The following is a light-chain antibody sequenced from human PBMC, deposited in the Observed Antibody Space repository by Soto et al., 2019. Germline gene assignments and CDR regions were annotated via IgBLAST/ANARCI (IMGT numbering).Light chain of an antibody. Sequence: TQSPSTLSLSPGERATLSCRASQTVSSTYLAWYQQKPGQAPRLLIYGASSRATGIPDRFSGRGSGTDFTLTISRLEPEDFAVYYCQQYYNSTLTFGGGTKVDIX. J-gene: IGKJ4*01. CDR3: QQYYNSTLT. CDR2: GAS. V-gene: IGKV3-20*01. CDR1: QTVSSTY.